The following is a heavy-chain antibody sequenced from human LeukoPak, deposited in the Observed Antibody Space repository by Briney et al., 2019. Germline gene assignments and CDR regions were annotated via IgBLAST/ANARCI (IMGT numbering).Heavy chain of an antibody. CDR2: IIPILGIA. CDR3: ATLPTSYGSVPLDY. Sequence: SVKVSCKASGGTFSSYAISWVRQAPGQGLEWMGRIIPILGIANYAQKFQGRVTITADKSTSTAYMELSSLRSEDTAVYYCATLPTSYGSVPLDYWGQGTLVTVSS. J-gene: IGHJ4*02. D-gene: IGHD3-10*01. CDR1: GGTFSSYA. V-gene: IGHV1-69*04.